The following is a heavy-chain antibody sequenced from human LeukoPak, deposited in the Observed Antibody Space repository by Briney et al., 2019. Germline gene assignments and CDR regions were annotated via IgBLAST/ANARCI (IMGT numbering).Heavy chain of an antibody. CDR2: ISGSGGNT. CDR3: AKDRTYHDAFDF. V-gene: IGHV3-23*01. CDR1: GSTFSSYA. Sequence: GASLRLSCAASGSTFSSYAMSWVRQAPGKGLEWVSGISGSGGNTYYADSAKGRFTISRDNSKNTLYLQVNSLRAEDTAVYYCAKDRTYHDAFDFWGQGTMVTVSS. D-gene: IGHD2-2*01. J-gene: IGHJ3*01.